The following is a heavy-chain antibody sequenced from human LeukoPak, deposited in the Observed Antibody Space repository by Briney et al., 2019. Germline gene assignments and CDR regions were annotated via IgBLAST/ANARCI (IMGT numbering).Heavy chain of an antibody. Sequence: SETLSLTCTVSGDPISSASYYWGWIRQPPGKGLEWIGTIYYSGSTYYNPSLKSRLTISVDTSKNQFSLKLSSVTAADTAVYYCARVDVGDFYDSNGPFDYWGQGTLVTVSS. J-gene: IGHJ4*02. V-gene: IGHV4-39*07. CDR2: IYYSGST. D-gene: IGHD3-22*01. CDR3: ARVDVGDFYDSNGPFDY. CDR1: GDPISSASYY.